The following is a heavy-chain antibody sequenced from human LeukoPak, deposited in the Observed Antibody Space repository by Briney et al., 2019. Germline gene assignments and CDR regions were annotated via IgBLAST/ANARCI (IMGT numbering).Heavy chain of an antibody. CDR2: ISSSGSV. D-gene: IGHD5-12*01. Sequence: SETLSLTCAVSRGSISGSIRSYYWSWLRQPPGKGLEWIGYISSSGSVNDNPSLRSRVTISVDTSKNQFFLNLSSVSAADTAVYYCARIPLGYSGAYYFDYWGQGTLVTVSP. J-gene: IGHJ4*02. CDR3: ARIPLGYSGAYYFDY. V-gene: IGHV4-4*09. CDR1: RGSISGSIRSYY.